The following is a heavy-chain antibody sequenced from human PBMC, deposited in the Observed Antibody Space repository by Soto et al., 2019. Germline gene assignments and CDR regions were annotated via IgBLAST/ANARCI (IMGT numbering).Heavy chain of an antibody. CDR1: GFIFSRYG. CDR3: ARDLPLYCRGDCNFDF. V-gene: IGHV3-30*03. D-gene: IGHD2-21*02. Sequence: QVQLVESGGGVVQSGGSLRLSGGGSGFIFSRYGMHWVRQAPGKGLEWVTGISYDGGESFYADSVKGRFTISRDNSKNRLDLQMSSLRPEDTAVYYCARDLPLYCRGDCNFDFWGQGTLVTVSS. CDR2: ISYDGGES. J-gene: IGHJ4*02.